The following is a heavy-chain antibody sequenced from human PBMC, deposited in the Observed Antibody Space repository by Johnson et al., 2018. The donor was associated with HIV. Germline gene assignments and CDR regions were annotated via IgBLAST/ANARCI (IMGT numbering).Heavy chain of an antibody. CDR2: ISYDGSNK. V-gene: IGHV3-30*03. J-gene: IGHJ3*02. CDR3: ARAGCGGDCSTDAFDI. Sequence: QVQLVESGGGVVQPGRSLRLSCAASGFTFRNYGMHWVRQAPGKGLEWVAVISYDGSNKYYADSVKGRFTISRDNAKNSLYLQMNSLRAEDTAVYYCARAGCGGDCSTDAFDIWGQGTMVTVSS. D-gene: IGHD2-21*02. CDR1: GFTFRNYG.